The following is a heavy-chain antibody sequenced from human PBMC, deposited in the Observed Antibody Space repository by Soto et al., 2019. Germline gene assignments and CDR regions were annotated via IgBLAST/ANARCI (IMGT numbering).Heavy chain of an antibody. Sequence: ASVKVSCKSSGYIFSDYGITWVRQAPGQGLEWMGWMNPNSGNTGYAQKFQGRVTMTRNTSISTAYMELSSLRSEDTAVYYCARWGNYGDYGYYYYYGMDVWG. CDR2: MNPNSGNT. CDR3: ARWGNYGDYGYYYYYGMDV. D-gene: IGHD4-17*01. CDR1: GYIFSDYG. J-gene: IGHJ6*02. V-gene: IGHV1-8*02.